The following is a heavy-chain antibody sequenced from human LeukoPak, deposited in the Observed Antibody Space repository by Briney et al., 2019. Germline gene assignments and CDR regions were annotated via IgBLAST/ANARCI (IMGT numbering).Heavy chain of an antibody. CDR3: ARSSGTGTFTY. Sequence: PSETLSLTCTVSGDSISRSTYYWAWIRQPPGKGLEWIGSVYYGRSPYYNPSLESRATISVDTSKNHFSLKMSSVTAADTAVYYCARSSGTGTFTYWGQGTLVTVSS. J-gene: IGHJ4*02. V-gene: IGHV4-39*02. CDR2: VYYGRSP. CDR1: GDSISRSTYY. D-gene: IGHD6-25*01.